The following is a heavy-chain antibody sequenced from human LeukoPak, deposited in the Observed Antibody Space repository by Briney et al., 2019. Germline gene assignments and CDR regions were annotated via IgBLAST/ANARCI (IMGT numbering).Heavy chain of an antibody. V-gene: IGHV1-18*01. CDR2: ISAYNGNT. CDR3: ARDRGGGYCSSTSCYWRY. J-gene: IGHJ4*02. Sequence: ASVKVSCKASGYTFTSYGISWVRQAPGQGLEWMGWISAYNGNTNYAQKLQGRVTMTTDTSTSTAYMELRSLRSVDTAVYYCARDRGGGYCSSTSCYWRYWGQGTLVTVSS. D-gene: IGHD2-2*03. CDR1: GYTFTSYG.